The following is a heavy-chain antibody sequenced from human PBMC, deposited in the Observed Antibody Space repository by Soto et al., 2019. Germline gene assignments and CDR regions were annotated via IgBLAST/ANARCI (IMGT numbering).Heavy chain of an antibody. V-gene: IGHV3-23*01. CDR3: AKNDPYSTRDY. J-gene: IGHJ4*02. Sequence: PGWSLRLSCASSVFTFISYAMSWVRQAPGKGLEWVSAISGSGGSTYYADSVKGRFTISRDNSKDTLYLQMNSLRAEDTAVYYCAKNDPYSTRDYWGQGTLVTVSS. CDR1: VFTFISYA. CDR2: ISGSGGST. D-gene: IGHD6-13*01.